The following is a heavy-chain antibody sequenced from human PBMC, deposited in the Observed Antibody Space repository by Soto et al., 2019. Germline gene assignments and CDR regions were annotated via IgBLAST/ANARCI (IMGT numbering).Heavy chain of an antibody. CDR1: GFTFSSYA. CDR3: AKVTTVTSRYY. Sequence: EVQLLESGGGLVQPGGSLRLSCAASGFTFSSYAMSWVRQAPGKGLEWVSAISGSGGSTYYADSVKGRFTISRDNSKNTLYLQMNSLRAVVTAVYYCAKVTTVTSRYYWGQGTLVTVSS. CDR2: ISGSGGST. D-gene: IGHD4-17*01. V-gene: IGHV3-23*01. J-gene: IGHJ4*02.